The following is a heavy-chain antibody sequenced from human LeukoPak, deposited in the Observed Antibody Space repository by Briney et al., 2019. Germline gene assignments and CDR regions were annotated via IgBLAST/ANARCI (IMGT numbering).Heavy chain of an antibody. CDR1: GFTFSSYD. V-gene: IGHV3-13*01. CDR3: ARSYSSSWPDYYYGMDV. D-gene: IGHD6-13*01. CDR2: IGTAGDT. J-gene: IGHJ6*02. Sequence: GGSLRLSCAASGFTFSSYDMHWVRQATGKDLEWVSAIGTAGDTYYPGSVKGRFTISRENAKNSLYPQLNSLRAGDTAVYYCARSYSSSWPDYYYGMDVWGQGTTVTVSS.